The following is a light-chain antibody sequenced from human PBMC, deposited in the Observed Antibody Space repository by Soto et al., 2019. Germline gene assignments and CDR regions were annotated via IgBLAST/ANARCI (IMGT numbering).Light chain of an antibody. CDR1: SSDFGSYNL. V-gene: IGLV2-14*02. CDR3: TSWTTSTTMI. J-gene: IGLJ2*01. CDR2: EDS. Sequence: QSVLTQPASVSGPPGQSITISCTGTSSDFGSYNLVSWYQQHPGKAPKLMIYEDSKRPSGVSNRFSGSKSGNTASLTISGLQAGDEADYYCTSWTTSTTMIFGGGTKVTVL.